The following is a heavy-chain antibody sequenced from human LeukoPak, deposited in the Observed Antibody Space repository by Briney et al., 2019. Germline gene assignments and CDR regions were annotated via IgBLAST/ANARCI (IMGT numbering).Heavy chain of an antibody. CDR3: ARGGDLDY. CDR2: VYYSGST. J-gene: IGHJ4*02. CDR1: GGSISSYY. V-gene: IGHV4-59*01. Sequence: PSGTLSLTCTVSGGSISSYYWNWIRQAPGKGLEWIGYVYYSGSTNYNPSLKSRVTISVDMSKNQFSLKLSSVTAADTAMYYCARGGDLDYWGQGTLVTVSS.